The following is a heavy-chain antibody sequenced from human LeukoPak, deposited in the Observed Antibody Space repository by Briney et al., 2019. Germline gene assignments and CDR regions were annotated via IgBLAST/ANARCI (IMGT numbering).Heavy chain of an antibody. J-gene: IGHJ4*02. CDR1: GFTFDDYG. Sequence: PGGSLRLSCAASGFTFDDYGMSWVRQAPGKGLEWVSGINLNGGSTGYGDSVKGRFTISRNNAKDSLYLQMNSLRAEDTALYYCARWFVSSGPKHYFDYWGQGTLVTVSS. CDR2: INLNGGST. D-gene: IGHD6-19*01. V-gene: IGHV3-20*04. CDR3: ARWFVSSGPKHYFDY.